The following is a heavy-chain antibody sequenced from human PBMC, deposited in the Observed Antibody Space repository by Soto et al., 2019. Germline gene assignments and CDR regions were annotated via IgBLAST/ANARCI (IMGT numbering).Heavy chain of an antibody. D-gene: IGHD5-12*01. V-gene: IGHV4-59*01. Sequence: SETLSLTCTVSGGSIIGGYWSWIRQPPGKGLEWIGYISYSGNTNYNPSLKSRVTMSVDTPKNQFSLRLSSVTTADTAVYYCAVLRGYAGRPIDYWGQGTLVTVSS. CDR1: GGSIIGGY. CDR3: AVLRGYAGRPIDY. CDR2: ISYSGNT. J-gene: IGHJ4*02.